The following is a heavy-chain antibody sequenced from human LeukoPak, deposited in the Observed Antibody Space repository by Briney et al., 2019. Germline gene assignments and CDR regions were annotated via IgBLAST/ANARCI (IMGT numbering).Heavy chain of an antibody. CDR1: GYTFTGYY. V-gene: IGHV1-2*04. J-gene: IGHJ4*02. CDR3: AREPPSTVRFGSGRLRGPHFDY. Sequence: ASVKVSCKASGYTFTGYYMHWVRQAPGQGLEWMGRINPNSGGTNYAQKFQGWVTMTRDTSISTAYMELSRLRSDDTAVYYCAREPPSTVRFGSGRLRGPHFDYWGQGTLVTVSS. D-gene: IGHD4-11*01. CDR2: INPNSGGT.